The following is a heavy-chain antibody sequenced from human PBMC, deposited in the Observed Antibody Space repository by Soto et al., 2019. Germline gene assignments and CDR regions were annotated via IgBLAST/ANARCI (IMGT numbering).Heavy chain of an antibody. Sequence: ASVKVSWKTSGYTITRYYGHWVRQAPGQGLEWMGIINPSGGSTSYAQKFQGRVTMTRDTSTSTVYMELSSLRSEDTAVYYCARDEYDILTLGDYWGQGTLVTVSS. J-gene: IGHJ4*02. D-gene: IGHD3-9*01. CDR3: ARDEYDILTLGDY. CDR1: GYTITRYY. CDR2: INPSGGST. V-gene: IGHV1-46*03.